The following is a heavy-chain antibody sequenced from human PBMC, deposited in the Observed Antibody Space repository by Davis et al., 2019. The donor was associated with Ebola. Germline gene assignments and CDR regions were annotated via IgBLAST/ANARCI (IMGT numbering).Heavy chain of an antibody. CDR3: ARDGEYSRWELPRSYWYFDL. CDR2: ISSSSSYI. J-gene: IGHJ2*01. Sequence: GESLKISCAASGFTFSSYAMSWVRQAPGKGLEWVSSISSSSSYIYYADSVKGRFTISRDNAKNSLYLQMNSLRAEDTAVYYCARDGEYSRWELPRSYWYFDLWGRGTLVTVSS. D-gene: IGHD1-26*01. CDR1: GFTFSSYA. V-gene: IGHV3-21*01.